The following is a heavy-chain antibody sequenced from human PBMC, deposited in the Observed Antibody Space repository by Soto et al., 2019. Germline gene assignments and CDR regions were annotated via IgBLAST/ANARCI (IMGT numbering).Heavy chain of an antibody. V-gene: IGHV3-48*03. D-gene: IGHD2-21*01. CDR3: VRLRFCDGATCNHYFYYYGMDV. Sequence: DVQVVETGGDLVQPGGSLRLSCAVSGFSSSSYAFNWVRQAPGRGLEWVSFISSRGSTIYYADSVEGRFTISRDNAQNSLFLQMDSLRYEDTAVYYCVRLRFCDGATCNHYFYYYGMDVWGLGTTVVVSS. CDR2: ISSRGSTI. J-gene: IGHJ6*02. CDR1: GFSSSSYA.